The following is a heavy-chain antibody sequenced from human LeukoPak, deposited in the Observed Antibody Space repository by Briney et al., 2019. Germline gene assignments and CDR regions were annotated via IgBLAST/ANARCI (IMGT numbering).Heavy chain of an antibody. V-gene: IGHV3-23*01. CDR3: AKRGLVAAAGRFLGY. CDR2: ISDDGGGT. Sequence: GGSLRLSCAASGFTFSSYAMNWVRQAPGTGLEWVSSISDDGGGTYYADSVKGRFTISRDNSKNTLYLQMNSLRADDTAVYYCAKRGLVAAAGRFLGYWGQGALVTVSS. CDR1: GFTFSSYA. J-gene: IGHJ4*02. D-gene: IGHD6-13*01.